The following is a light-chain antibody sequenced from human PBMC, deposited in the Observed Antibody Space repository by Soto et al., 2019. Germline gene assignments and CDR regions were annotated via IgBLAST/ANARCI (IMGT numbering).Light chain of an antibody. V-gene: IGKV3D-15*01. CDR2: RIS. CDR3: QQHYQWPIT. J-gene: IGKJ5*01. Sequence: EVVMRQSPATLSVSPGERASLSCRAIQTVGASLAWYQQKPGQAPRLLFYRISTRATGIPARFSGSGSGTEFTLTINSLQSEDFAVYYCQQHYQWPITFGQGTRLEI. CDR1: QTVGAS.